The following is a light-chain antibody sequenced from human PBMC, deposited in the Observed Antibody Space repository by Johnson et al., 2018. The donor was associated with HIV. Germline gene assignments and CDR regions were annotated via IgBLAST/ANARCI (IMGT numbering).Light chain of an antibody. J-gene: IGLJ1*01. V-gene: IGLV1-51*01. Sequence: QSLLTQPPSVSAAPGQKVTISCSGSSSNIGNNYVSWYQQFPGTAPKLLIYDNNKRPSGIPDRFSGSKSGTSATLGITGLQTGDEADYYCGTWDSSLSAGVFGPGTKVSVL. CDR1: SSNIGNNY. CDR2: DNN. CDR3: GTWDSSLSAGV.